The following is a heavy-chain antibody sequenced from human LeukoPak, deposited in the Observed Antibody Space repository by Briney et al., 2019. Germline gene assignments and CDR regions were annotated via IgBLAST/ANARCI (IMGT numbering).Heavy chain of an antibody. CDR1: GYTFIGYY. V-gene: IGHV1-2*02. D-gene: IGHD4-17*01. CDR2: INPNSGGT. Sequence: ASVKASCKTSGYTFIGYYIHWVRQAPGQGLEWMGWINPNSGGTNYAQKFQGRVTMTRDTSISTAYMELSSLRSDDTAVYYCARVTIYGDYLENWFDPWGQGTLVTVSS. CDR3: ARVTIYGDYLENWFDP. J-gene: IGHJ5*02.